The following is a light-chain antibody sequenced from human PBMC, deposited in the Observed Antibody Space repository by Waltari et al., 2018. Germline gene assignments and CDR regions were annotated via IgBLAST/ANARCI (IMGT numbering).Light chain of an antibody. Sequence: DVVMTQSPLSLPVTLGQPASISCRSSQSLVHSDGNTYLNWFQQRPGQSPRRLIYKVSNRDAGVPDRFSGGGAGTDFTMKISMVEAEDVGVYYCMQGTHWLSFGQGTKVEIK. J-gene: IGKJ1*01. CDR2: KVS. CDR1: QSLVHSDGNTY. V-gene: IGKV2-30*02. CDR3: MQGTHWLS.